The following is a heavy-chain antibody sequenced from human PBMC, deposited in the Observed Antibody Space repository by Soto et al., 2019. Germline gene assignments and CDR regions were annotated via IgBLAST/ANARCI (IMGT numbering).Heavy chain of an antibody. CDR1: GFTFSDYY. Sequence: PGGSLRLSCAASGFTFSDYYMSWIRQAPGKGLEWVSYISSSGSTIYYADSVKGRFTISRDNAKNSLYLQMNSLRAEDTAVYYCARAAILGYCTNGVCVDYFDYWGQGTLVTVSS. V-gene: IGHV3-11*01. CDR3: ARAAILGYCTNGVCVDYFDY. J-gene: IGHJ4*02. D-gene: IGHD2-8*01. CDR2: ISSSGSTI.